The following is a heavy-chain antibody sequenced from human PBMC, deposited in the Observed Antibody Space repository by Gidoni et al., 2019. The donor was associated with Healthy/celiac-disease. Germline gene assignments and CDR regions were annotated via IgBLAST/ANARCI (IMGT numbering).Heavy chain of an antibody. Sequence: QLQLQESGPGLVKPSETLSLTCTVSGGSISSSSYYWGWIRPPPGKGLEWIGSIYYSGSTYYNPSLKSRVTISVDTSKNQFSLKLSSVTAADTAVYYCASILTGYYYFDYWGQGTLVTVSS. CDR3: ASILTGYYYFDY. CDR1: GGSISSSSYY. V-gene: IGHV4-39*01. CDR2: IYYSGST. D-gene: IGHD3-9*01. J-gene: IGHJ4*02.